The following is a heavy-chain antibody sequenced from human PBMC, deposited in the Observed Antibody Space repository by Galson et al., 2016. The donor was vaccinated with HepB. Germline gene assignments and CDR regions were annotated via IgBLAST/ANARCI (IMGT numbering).Heavy chain of an antibody. J-gene: IGHJ5*02. CDR2: ISAFNGNT. CDR1: GYTLNSHG. V-gene: IGHV1-18*01. D-gene: IGHD2-21*01. Sequence: SVKVSCKASGYTLNSHGISWVRQAPGQGLEWMGWISAFNGNTRNPQKFQDRLTLTTDTSTTTAYLKLRSLTSDDTATYYCARTRGVIASHNWFDPWGQGTLVIVSS. CDR3: ARTRGVIASHNWFDP.